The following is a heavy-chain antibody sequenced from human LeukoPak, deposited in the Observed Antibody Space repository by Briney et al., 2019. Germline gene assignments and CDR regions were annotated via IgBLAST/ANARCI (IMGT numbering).Heavy chain of an antibody. J-gene: IGHJ4*02. CDR1: GGSFSGYY. V-gene: IGHV4-34*01. D-gene: IGHD3-3*01. Sequence: SETLSLTCAVYGGSFSGYYWSWIRQPPGKGLEWIGEINHSGSTNYNPSLKSRLTISVDTSKNHFSLKLSSVTAADTAVYYCERARGRITIFGVVMFDYWGQGTLVTVSS. CDR3: ERARGRITIFGVVMFDY. CDR2: INHSGST.